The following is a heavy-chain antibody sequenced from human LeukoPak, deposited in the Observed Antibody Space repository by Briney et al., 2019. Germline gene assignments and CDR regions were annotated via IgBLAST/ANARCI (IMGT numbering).Heavy chain of an antibody. Sequence: GGSLRLSCAASGFTFSSYAMSWVRQAPGKGLEWVSAISGSGGSTYYADSVKGRFTISRDNSKNTLYLQMNSLRAEDTAVYYCAKGGYYDFWPGYFDYWGQGTLVTVSS. CDR2: ISGSGGST. D-gene: IGHD3-3*01. V-gene: IGHV3-23*01. J-gene: IGHJ4*02. CDR1: GFTFSSYA. CDR3: AKGGYYDFWPGYFDY.